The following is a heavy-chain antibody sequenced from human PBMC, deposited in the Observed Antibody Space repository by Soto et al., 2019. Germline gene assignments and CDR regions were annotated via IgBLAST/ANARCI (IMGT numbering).Heavy chain of an antibody. CDR1: GYTFTSYG. D-gene: IGHD4-17*01. Sequence: ASVKVSCKASGYTFTSYGISWVRQAPGQGLEWMGWISAYNGNTNYAQKLQGRVTMTTDTSTSTAYMELRSLRSDDTAVYYCTRLVVTPDYGDYAPDIYFDYWGQGTLVTVSS. CDR3: TRLVVTPDYGDYAPDIYFDY. V-gene: IGHV1-18*01. J-gene: IGHJ4*02. CDR2: ISAYNGNT.